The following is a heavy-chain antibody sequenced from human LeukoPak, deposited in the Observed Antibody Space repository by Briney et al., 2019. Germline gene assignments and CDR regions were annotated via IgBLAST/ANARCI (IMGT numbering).Heavy chain of an antibody. Sequence: ASVKVSFKASGYTFTGYYMHWVRQAPGQGLECMGWINPNSGGTKDAQKFQGRVTMTRDTSISTAYMELSRLRSDDTAVYYCARSVEQLANFDYWGQGTLVTVSS. CDR3: ARSVEQLANFDY. J-gene: IGHJ4*02. D-gene: IGHD6-13*01. CDR1: GYTFTGYY. CDR2: INPNSGGT. V-gene: IGHV1-2*02.